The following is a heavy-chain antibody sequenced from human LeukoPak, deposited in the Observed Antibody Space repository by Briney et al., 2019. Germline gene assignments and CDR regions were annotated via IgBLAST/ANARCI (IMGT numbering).Heavy chain of an antibody. V-gene: IGHV4-59*12. CDR1: GGSISSDY. CDR3: SRENGAFSPFGY. CDR2: IHYSGST. Sequence: SETLSLTCTVSGGSISSDYWSWVRQPPGKGLEWIGYIHYSGSTNYNPSLKSRVIMALDTSKNHLSLNLTSVTAADTAVYYCSRENGAFSPFGYWGQGTLVTVPS. D-gene: IGHD2-8*01. J-gene: IGHJ4*02.